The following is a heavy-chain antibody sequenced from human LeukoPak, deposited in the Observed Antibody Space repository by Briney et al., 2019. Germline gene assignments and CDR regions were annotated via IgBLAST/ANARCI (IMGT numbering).Heavy chain of an antibody. D-gene: IGHD6-13*01. CDR2: ISSSSSYI. CDR3: ARVGIAAYDY. CDR1: GFTFSSYS. V-gene: IGHV3-21*01. J-gene: IGHJ4*02. Sequence: GGSLRRSCAASGFTFSSYSMNWVRQAPGKGLEWVSSISSSSSYIYYADSVKGRFTISRDNAKNSLYLQMNSLRAEDTAVYYCARVGIAAYDYWGQGTLVTVSS.